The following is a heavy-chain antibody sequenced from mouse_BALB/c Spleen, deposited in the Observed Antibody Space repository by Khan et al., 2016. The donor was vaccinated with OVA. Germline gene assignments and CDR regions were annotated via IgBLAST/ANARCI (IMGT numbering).Heavy chain of an antibody. CDR2: ISTYSGNT. Sequence: QVQLQQSGPELVRPGVSVKISCKGSAYTFTDYAMYWVKQSHAKSLEWIGLISTYSGNTNYNQKFWGKATMTVDKSSSTAYMELARLTSEDSAIYYWARPAYDGYYDYWGQGTTLTVSS. D-gene: IGHD2-3*01. J-gene: IGHJ2*01. CDR3: ARPAYDGYYDY. CDR1: AYTFTDYA. V-gene: IGHV1S137*01.